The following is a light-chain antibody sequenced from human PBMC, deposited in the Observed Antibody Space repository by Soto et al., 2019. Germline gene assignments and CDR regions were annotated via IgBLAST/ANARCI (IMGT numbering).Light chain of an antibody. CDR3: QVWDSTNEHEAI. J-gene: IGLJ2*01. CDR1: NIESKS. V-gene: IGLV3-21*02. Sequence: SYELTQPPSLSVAPGQTARISSEEDNIESKSVHWYQQMPGQAPVLVVFDDTDRPSGVPERFSGSNSGNTATLTISRVEAGDEADYYCQVWDSTNEHEAIFGGGTKLTVL. CDR2: DDT.